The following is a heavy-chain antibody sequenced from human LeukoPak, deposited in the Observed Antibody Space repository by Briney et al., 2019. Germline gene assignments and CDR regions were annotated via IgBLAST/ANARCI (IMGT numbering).Heavy chain of an antibody. Sequence: GRSLRLSCAASGFTFSSYGMHWVRQAPGKGLEWVAVISYDGSNKYYADSVKGRFTISRDNSKNTLYLQMNSLRAEDTAVYYCARDRVRPYYYDSSAELGDYWGQGTLVTVSS. CDR3: ARDRVRPYYYDSSAELGDY. CDR2: ISYDGSNK. CDR1: GFTFSSYG. J-gene: IGHJ4*02. V-gene: IGHV3-30*03. D-gene: IGHD3-22*01.